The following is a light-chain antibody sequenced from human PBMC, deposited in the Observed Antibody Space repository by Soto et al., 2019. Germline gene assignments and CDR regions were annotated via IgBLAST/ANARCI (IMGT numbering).Light chain of an antibody. CDR3: NSFTSSSTSYV. Sequence: QLVLTQPASVSGSPGQSIAISCTGTSSDVGGYNHVSWYQHYPGKAPKLIIYEVSNRPSGVSNRFSGSKSGNTASLTISGLQAEDEADYYCNSFTSSSTSYVFGTGTKVTVL. J-gene: IGLJ1*01. V-gene: IGLV2-14*01. CDR2: EVS. CDR1: SSDVGGYNH.